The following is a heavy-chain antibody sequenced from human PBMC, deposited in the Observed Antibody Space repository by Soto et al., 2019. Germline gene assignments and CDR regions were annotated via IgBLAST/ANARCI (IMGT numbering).Heavy chain of an antibody. CDR1: GGTLSSYS. CDR2: IIPIFGTA. CDR3: ARDPYGSGSYYPSHYYYYGMDV. D-gene: IGHD3-10*01. J-gene: IGHJ6*02. V-gene: IGHV1-69*13. Sequence: SVKISCKGCGGTLSSYSISWVRQTKRKGLEWMGGIIPIFGTANYAQKFQGRVTITADESTSTAYMELSSLRSEDTAVYYCARDPYGSGSYYPSHYYYYGMDVWGQGTTVTVSS.